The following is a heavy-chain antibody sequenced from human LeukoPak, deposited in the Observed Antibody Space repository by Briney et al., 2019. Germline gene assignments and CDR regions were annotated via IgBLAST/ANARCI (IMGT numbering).Heavy chain of an antibody. CDR2: IKSKTDGGTT. J-gene: IGHJ4*02. V-gene: IGHV3-15*01. CDR1: GFTFSNAW. CDR3: TTAPYGSGPLDY. D-gene: IGHD3-10*01. Sequence: PGGSLRLSCAASGFTFSNAWMSWVRQAPGKELEWVGRIKSKTDGGTTDYAAPVKGRFTISRDDSKNTLYLQMNSLKTEDTAVYYCTTAPYGSGPLDYWGQGTLVTVSS.